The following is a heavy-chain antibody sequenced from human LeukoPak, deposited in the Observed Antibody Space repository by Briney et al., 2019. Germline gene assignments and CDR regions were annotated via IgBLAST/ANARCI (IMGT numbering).Heavy chain of an antibody. D-gene: IGHD5-18*01. CDR3: ARDTAMVKPSFDY. CDR2: INHSGST. CDR1: GGSFSGYY. Sequence: PSETLSLTCAVYGGSFSGYYWSWIRQPPGKGLEWIGEINHSGSTNYNPSLKSRVTISVDTSKNQLSLKLSSVTAADTAVYYCARDTAMVKPSFDYWGQGTLVTVSS. V-gene: IGHV4-34*01. J-gene: IGHJ4*02.